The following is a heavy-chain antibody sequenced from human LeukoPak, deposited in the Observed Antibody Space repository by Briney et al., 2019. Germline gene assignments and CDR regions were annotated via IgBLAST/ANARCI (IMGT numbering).Heavy chain of an antibody. CDR2: ISSSSSTI. CDR1: GFTFSSYS. CDR3: ARPGSGSYFYT. D-gene: IGHD3-10*01. Sequence: GGSLRLSCAASGFTFSSYSMNWVRQAPGKGLEWVSYISSSSSTIYYTDSVKGRFTISRDNAKNSLYLQMNSLRAEDTAVYYCARPGSGSYFYTWGQGTLVTVSS. J-gene: IGHJ4*02. V-gene: IGHV3-48*01.